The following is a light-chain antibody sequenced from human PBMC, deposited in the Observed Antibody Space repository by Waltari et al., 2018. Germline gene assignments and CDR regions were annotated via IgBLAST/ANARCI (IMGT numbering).Light chain of an antibody. CDR3: QQYYSIPPT. CDR2: WAT. V-gene: IGKV4-1*01. J-gene: IGKJ1*01. Sequence: DIVMTQSPDSLAVSLGERATINCKSSQSVLYSSNNKNYLAWYQEKPGQPPKLLIYWATTRESGVPDRFRGSGSATDFTLTISSLQAEDVAVYYCQQYYSIPPTFGQGTEVEIK. CDR1: QSVLYSSNNKNY.